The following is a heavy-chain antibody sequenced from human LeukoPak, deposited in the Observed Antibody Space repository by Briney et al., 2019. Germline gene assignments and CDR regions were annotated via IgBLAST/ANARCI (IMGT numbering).Heavy chain of an antibody. J-gene: IGHJ4*02. CDR2: ITSKADGGTR. CDR1: GFSFSNAW. CDR3: ATPERYYYDTSDFYGSPY. V-gene: IGHV3-15*01. D-gene: IGHD3-22*01. Sequence: GRSLRLSCTASGFSFSNAWVRWVRQAPGKGLEWVGRITSKADGGTRDYAAPVKGRFTISRDDSKNTLYLQMNSLKTEDTAVYYCATPERYYYDTSDFYGSPYWGQGTLVTVSS.